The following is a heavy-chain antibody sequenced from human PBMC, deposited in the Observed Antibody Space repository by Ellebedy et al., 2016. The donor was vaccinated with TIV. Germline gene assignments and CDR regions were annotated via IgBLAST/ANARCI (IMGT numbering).Heavy chain of an antibody. D-gene: IGHD2-15*01. CDR3: ARPAGYCSGSGCFFDY. Sequence: GGSLRLSXAASGFSFDGSSMHWVRQVPGKGLEWVSYISWDSYSTSYLDSVKGRFTISRDNSEDSLYLQMHSLRTEDSAVYYCARPAGYCSGSGCFFDYWGPGTLVTVSP. CDR2: ISWDSYST. J-gene: IGHJ4*02. CDR1: GFSFDGSS. V-gene: IGHV3-43*01.